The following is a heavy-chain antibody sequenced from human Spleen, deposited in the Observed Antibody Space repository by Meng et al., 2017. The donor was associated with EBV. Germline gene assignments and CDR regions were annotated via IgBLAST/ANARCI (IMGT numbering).Heavy chain of an antibody. Sequence: QVQIQQWGAGLLQPSETLSLTCAVYGGSFNDYYWTWIRQPPGKGLEWIGEINHSGITNYNPSLKSRVTISVDTSKNQFSLKLSSVTAADTAVYYCARAGSFLGIIDSWGQGTLVTVSS. CDR3: ARAGSFLGIIDS. CDR1: GGSFNDYY. CDR2: INHSGIT. V-gene: IGHV4-34*01. J-gene: IGHJ5*01. D-gene: IGHD2/OR15-2a*01.